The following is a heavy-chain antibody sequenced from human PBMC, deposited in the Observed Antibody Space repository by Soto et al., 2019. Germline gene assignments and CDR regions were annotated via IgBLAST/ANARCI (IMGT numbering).Heavy chain of an antibody. CDR1: GFTFSSYD. D-gene: IGHD1-1*01. Sequence: GGSLRLSCAASGFTFSSYDMHWVRQATGKGLEWVSAIGTAGDTYYPGSVKGRFTISRENAKNSLYLQMNSLRAGDTAVYYCARGTTGRGDYYYGMDVWGQGTTVTVSS. V-gene: IGHV3-13*04. CDR2: IGTAGDT. CDR3: ARGTTGRGDYYYGMDV. J-gene: IGHJ6*02.